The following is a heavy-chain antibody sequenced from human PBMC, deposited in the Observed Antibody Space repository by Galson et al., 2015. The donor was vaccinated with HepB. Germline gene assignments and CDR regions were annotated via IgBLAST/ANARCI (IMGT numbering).Heavy chain of an antibody. CDR1: GYTFTGYY. V-gene: IGHV1-2*04. CDR2: INPNSGGT. Sequence: SVKVSCKASGYTFTGYYMHWVRQAPGQGLEWMGWINPNSGGTNYAQKFQGWVTMTRDTSISTAYMELSRLRSDDTAVYYCARSMIAAAGDGRLYFQHWGQGTLVTVSS. J-gene: IGHJ1*01. CDR3: ARSMIAAAGDGRLYFQH. D-gene: IGHD6-13*01.